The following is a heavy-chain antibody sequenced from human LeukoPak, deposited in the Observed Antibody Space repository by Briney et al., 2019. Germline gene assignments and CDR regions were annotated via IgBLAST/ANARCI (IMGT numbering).Heavy chain of an antibody. CDR3: ARDRDCSGGSCYRYYYYGMDV. CDR1: GFTFSSYG. Sequence: GGSLRLSCAASGFTFSSYGMHWVRQAPGKGLEWVAVIWYDGSNKYYADSVKGRFTISRDNSKNTLYLQMNSLRAEDTAVYYCARDRDCSGGSCYRYYYYGMDVWGQGTTVTVSS. CDR2: IWYDGSNK. V-gene: IGHV3-33*01. J-gene: IGHJ6*02. D-gene: IGHD2-15*01.